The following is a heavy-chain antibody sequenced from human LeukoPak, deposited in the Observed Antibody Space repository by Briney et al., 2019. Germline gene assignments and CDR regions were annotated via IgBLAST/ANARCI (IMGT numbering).Heavy chain of an antibody. V-gene: IGHV3-53*01. D-gene: IGHD3-16*02. CDR2: IYSGGST. CDR1: GFTVSSNY. J-gene: IGHJ1*01. Sequence: GGSLRLSCAASGFTVSSNYMSWVRQAPGKGLEWVSVIYSGGSTYYADSVKGRFTISRDNSKNTLYLQMNSLRAEDTAVYYCARHNGYLEGYPAEYFLHWGQGTLVTVSS. CDR3: ARHNGYLEGYPAEYFLH.